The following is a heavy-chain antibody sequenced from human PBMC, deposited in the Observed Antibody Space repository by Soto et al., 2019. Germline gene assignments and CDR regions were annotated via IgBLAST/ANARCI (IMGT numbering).Heavy chain of an antibody. V-gene: IGHV3-23*01. CDR3: VKNSGWFNT. D-gene: IGHD3-10*01. CDR2: IDGSGGIT. Sequence: QLLQSGGGLVQPGGSLTLSCAASGFTFGTTDMSWVRQAPGEGLEGVSTIDGSGGITYYADSVKGRFTISRDNSRNTGYLQMNSLRGDDTALYYCVKNSGWFNTWGQGALVTVSS. J-gene: IGHJ5*02. CDR1: GFTFGTTD.